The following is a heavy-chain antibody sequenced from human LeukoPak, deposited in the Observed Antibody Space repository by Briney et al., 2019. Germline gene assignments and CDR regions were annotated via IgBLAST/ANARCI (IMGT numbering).Heavy chain of an antibody. J-gene: IGHJ4*02. Sequence: PSETLSLTCAVYGGSFSGYYWSWIRQPPGKGLEWIGEINHSGSTNYNPSLKSRVTISADMSKSQFSLKLSSVTAADTAVYYCARVNYYDSSGYYLNYFDYWGQGTLVTVS. CDR1: GGSFSGYY. D-gene: IGHD3-22*01. CDR2: INHSGST. V-gene: IGHV4-34*01. CDR3: ARVNYYDSSGYYLNYFDY.